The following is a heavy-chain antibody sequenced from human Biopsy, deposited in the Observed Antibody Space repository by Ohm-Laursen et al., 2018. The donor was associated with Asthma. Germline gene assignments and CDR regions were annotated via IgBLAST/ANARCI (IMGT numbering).Heavy chain of an antibody. CDR1: SGSGGYMRSGNYY. Sequence: TLSLTCSLSSGSGGYMRSGNYYWGWIRQPPGKGLEWIGSIYYSWTTYYNPSLGSRVTVSGDTSKNQFSLKLTFVTAADTAVYYCVRGSSSWHHGPFHYYYGLDVWGQGTTATVSS. CDR2: IYYSWTT. D-gene: IGHD6-13*01. J-gene: IGHJ6*02. CDR3: VRGSSSWHHGPFHYYYGLDV. V-gene: IGHV4-39*01.